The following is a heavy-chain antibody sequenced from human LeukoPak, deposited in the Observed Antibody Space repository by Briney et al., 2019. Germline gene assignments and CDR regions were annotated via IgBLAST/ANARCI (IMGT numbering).Heavy chain of an antibody. CDR3: AKGPGIAAAGPKYDP. D-gene: IGHD6-13*01. V-gene: IGHV3-23*01. J-gene: IGHJ5*02. CDR1: GFTFSSYA. CDR2: ISGSGGST. Sequence: GGSLRLSCAASGFTFSSYAMSRVRQAPGKGLEWVSAISGSGGSTYYADSVKGRFTISRDNSKNTLYLQMNSLRAEDTAVYYCAKGPGIAAAGPKYDPWGQGTLVTVSS.